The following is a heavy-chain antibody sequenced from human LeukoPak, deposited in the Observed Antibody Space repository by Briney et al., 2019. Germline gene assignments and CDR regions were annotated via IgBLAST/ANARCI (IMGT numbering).Heavy chain of an antibody. D-gene: IGHD3-9*01. V-gene: IGHV3-48*01. Sequence: GGSLRLSCAASGFTFSSYSMNWVRQAPGKGLEWVSYISSSSSTIYYADSVKGRFTISRDNAKNSLYLQMNSLRAEDTAVYYCARVGMTGYYRGPFDYWGQGTLVTVSS. J-gene: IGHJ4*02. CDR2: ISSSSSTI. CDR3: ARVGMTGYYRGPFDY. CDR1: GFTFSSYS.